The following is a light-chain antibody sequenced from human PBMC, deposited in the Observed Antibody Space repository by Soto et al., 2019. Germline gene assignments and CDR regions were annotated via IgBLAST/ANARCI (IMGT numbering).Light chain of an antibody. CDR2: GAS. Sequence: EIVLTQSPGTLSLSPGERATLSCRASQSVSSSYLAWYQQKPGQAPRLLIYGASSRATGIPDRFSGSGSGTEFTLTINSLQSEDFAVYFCHQRQSWPRTFGQGTKVDIK. CDR3: HQRQSWPRT. CDR1: QSVSSSY. J-gene: IGKJ1*01. V-gene: IGKV3-20*01.